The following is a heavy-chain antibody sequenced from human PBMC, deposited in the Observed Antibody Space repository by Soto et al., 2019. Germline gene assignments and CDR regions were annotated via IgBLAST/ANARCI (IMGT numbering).Heavy chain of an antibody. CDR1: GFTFSSYA. CDR2: ISGSAGTT. CDR3: AQDKPGGWYP. Sequence: EVQLLESGGGLVQPGGSLRLSCAASGFTFSSYAMSWVRQAPGKGLEWVSAISGSAGTTYYADSVKGRFTISRDNSRNNLYLQMNSVRAEDTAVYYCAQDKPGGWYPWGQGCLMTVSS. J-gene: IGHJ5*02. V-gene: IGHV3-23*01. D-gene: IGHD6-19*01.